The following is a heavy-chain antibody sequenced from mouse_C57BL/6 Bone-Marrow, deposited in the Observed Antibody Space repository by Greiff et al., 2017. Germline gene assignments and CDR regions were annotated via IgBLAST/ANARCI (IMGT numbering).Heavy chain of an antibody. CDR1: GYTFTSYW. V-gene: IGHV1-7*01. CDR3: ARTWEGYYLYYFDY. Sequence: QVQLQQSGAELAKPGASVKLSCKASGYTFTSYWMHWVNQRPGQGLEWIGYINPSSGYTKYNQKFKDKATVTADKSSSTAYMQLSSLTYEDSAVYYCARTWEGYYLYYFDYWGQGTTLTVSS. J-gene: IGHJ2*01. CDR2: INPSSGYT. D-gene: IGHD2-3*01.